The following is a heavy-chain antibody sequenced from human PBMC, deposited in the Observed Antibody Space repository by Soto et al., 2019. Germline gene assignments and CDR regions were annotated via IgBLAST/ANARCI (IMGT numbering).Heavy chain of an antibody. V-gene: IGHV1-18*04. D-gene: IGHD4-17*01. CDR1: GYIFSDYG. J-gene: IGHJ4*02. CDR3: AKRTSGTTWGESDY. CDR2: ISGYSGNA. Sequence: QVQVMQSGAEVKKPGDSVKVSCKTSGYIFSDYGINWVRQAPGQGREWMGWISGYSGNANLAQKFQGRVTMTTDKSTRTASMELRRLRSDDTAVYYCAKRTSGTTWGESDYWGQGTLVTVSS.